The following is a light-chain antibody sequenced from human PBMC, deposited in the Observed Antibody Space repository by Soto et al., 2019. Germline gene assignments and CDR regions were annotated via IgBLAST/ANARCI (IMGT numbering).Light chain of an antibody. CDR2: DVN. V-gene: IGLV2-11*01. J-gene: IGLJ2*01. CDR1: TNY. CDR3: SSYAGSNNFVL. Sequence: QSVLTQPRSVSGSPGQSVTISCTGTTNYVSWFQQHPGKAPKLIIYDVNKRPSGVPGRFSGSKSGNTASLTISGLQAEDEADYYCSSYAGSNNFVLFGGGTKVTVL.